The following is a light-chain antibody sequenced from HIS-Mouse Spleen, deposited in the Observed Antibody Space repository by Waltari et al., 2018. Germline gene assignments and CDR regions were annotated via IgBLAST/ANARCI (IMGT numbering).Light chain of an antibody. CDR2: EGS. CDR3: CSYAGSSTWV. Sequence: QSALTQPASVSGSPGQSITISCTGTSSDVGSYNLVSLYQQHPGKAPNSMSYEGSKRPSGVSHRFSGSKSGNTASLSISGLQAEDEADYYCCSYAGSSTWVFGGGTKLTVL. J-gene: IGLJ3*02. V-gene: IGLV2-23*01. CDR1: SSDVGSYNL.